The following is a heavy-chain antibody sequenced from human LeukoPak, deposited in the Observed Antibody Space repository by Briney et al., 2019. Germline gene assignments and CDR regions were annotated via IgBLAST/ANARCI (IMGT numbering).Heavy chain of an antibody. Sequence: SETPSLTCAVYGGSFSGYYWSWIRQPPGKGLEWIGEINHSGSTNYNPSLKSRVTISVDTSKNQFSLKLSSVTAADTAVYYCARGRGEYGSRSYYNGYYYYMDVWGKGTTVTVSS. CDR3: ARGRGEYGSRSYYNGYYYYMDV. J-gene: IGHJ6*03. D-gene: IGHD3-10*01. CDR1: GGSFSGYY. V-gene: IGHV4-34*01. CDR2: INHSGST.